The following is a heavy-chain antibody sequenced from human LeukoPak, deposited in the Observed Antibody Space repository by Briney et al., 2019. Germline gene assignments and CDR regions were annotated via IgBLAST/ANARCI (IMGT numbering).Heavy chain of an antibody. Sequence: QPGGSLRLSCVDSGCISSDHYIDWVRQAPGKGLEWVGRTGNRANSYSTQYAASVRGRFIILSDDSKNSLYLQMNSLKNEDTAVYYCARAVVGSGFDCWGQGSLVSVSS. V-gene: IGHV3-72*01. CDR3: ARAVVGSGFDC. D-gene: IGHD2-15*01. CDR1: GCISSDHY. CDR2: TGNRANSYST. J-gene: IGHJ4*02.